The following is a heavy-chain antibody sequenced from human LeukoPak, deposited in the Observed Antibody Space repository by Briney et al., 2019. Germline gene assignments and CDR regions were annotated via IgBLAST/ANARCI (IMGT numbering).Heavy chain of an antibody. CDR1: GFTFSSYA. V-gene: IGHV3-30*04. Sequence: GRSLRLSCAASGFTFSSYAMHWVRQAPGKGLEWVAVISYDGSNKYYADSVKGRFTISRDNSKNTLYLQMNSLRAKDTAVYYCAKGIWSSSWSTVFDYWGQGTLVTVSS. CDR2: ISYDGSNK. D-gene: IGHD6-13*01. CDR3: AKGIWSSSWSTVFDY. J-gene: IGHJ4*02.